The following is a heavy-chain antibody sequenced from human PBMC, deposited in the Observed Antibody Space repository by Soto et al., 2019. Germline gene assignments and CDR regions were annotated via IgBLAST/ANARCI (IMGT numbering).Heavy chain of an antibody. CDR2: IYYSGST. CDR1: GGSISSGDYY. D-gene: IGHD6-13*01. J-gene: IGHJ5*02. CDR3: ARETGYSSSWYMRP. Sequence: SETLSLTCTVSGGSISSGDYYWSWIRQPPGKGLEWIGYIYYSGSTYYNPSLKSRVTISVDTSKNQFSLKLSSVTAADTAVYYCARETGYSSSWYMRPWGQGTMVTVSS. V-gene: IGHV4-30-4*01.